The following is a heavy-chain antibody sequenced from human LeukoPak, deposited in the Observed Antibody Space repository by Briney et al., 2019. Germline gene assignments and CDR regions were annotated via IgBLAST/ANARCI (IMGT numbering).Heavy chain of an antibody. J-gene: IGHJ4*02. CDR1: GFTFSSYS. D-gene: IGHD6-19*01. V-gene: IGHV3-21*04. CDR2: ITSNSDYL. CDR3: AKDNSVAGTVDY. Sequence: PGGSLRLSCAASGFTFSSYSMNWVRQAPGKGLEWVSGITSNSDYLYYADSVKGRFTISRDNSKNTLYLQMNSLRAEDTAVYYCAKDNSVAGTVDYWGQGTLVTVSS.